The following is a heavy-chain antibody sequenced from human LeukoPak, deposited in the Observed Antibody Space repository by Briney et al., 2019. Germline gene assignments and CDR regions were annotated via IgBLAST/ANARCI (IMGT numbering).Heavy chain of an antibody. D-gene: IGHD3-22*01. CDR2: IYYSGST. Sequence: SETLSLTCSVSGGSVRSDISHWSWIRQPPGKGLEWIGYIYYSGSTYYNPSLKSRVTISVDTSKNQFSLKLSSVTAADTAVYYCARGGPSYYDSSGYYYFDYWGQGTLVTVSS. V-gene: IGHV4-30-4*01. J-gene: IGHJ4*02. CDR3: ARGGPSYYDSSGYYYFDY. CDR1: GGSVRSDISH.